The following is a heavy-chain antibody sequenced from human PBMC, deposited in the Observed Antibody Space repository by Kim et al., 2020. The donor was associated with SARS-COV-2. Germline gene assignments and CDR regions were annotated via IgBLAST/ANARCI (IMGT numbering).Heavy chain of an antibody. Sequence: THDASSVEGRFTISRDNAKNSLYLQMNSLRVEDTAVYYCARARAGNNFDYWGQGTLVTVSS. CDR2: T. V-gene: IGHV3-11*01. J-gene: IGHJ4*02. D-gene: IGHD6-13*01. CDR3: ARARAGNNFDY.